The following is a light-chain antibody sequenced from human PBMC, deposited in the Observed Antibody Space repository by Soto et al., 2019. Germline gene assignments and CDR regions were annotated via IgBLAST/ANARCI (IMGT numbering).Light chain of an antibody. CDR3: QHYVERSPIT. J-gene: IGKJ5*01. CDR2: GAS. Sequence: EIVMTQSPGTLSLSPGERATLSCRASQSVSSRLAWYQQKPGQAPRHLISGASSRATGIPDRFSGSGSGTDFTLTISRLEPEDFALYYCQHYVERSPITFGQGTRLEIK. CDR1: QSVSSR. V-gene: IGKV3-20*01.